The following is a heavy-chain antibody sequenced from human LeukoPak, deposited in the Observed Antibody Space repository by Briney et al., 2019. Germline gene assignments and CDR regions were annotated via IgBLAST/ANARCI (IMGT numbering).Heavy chain of an antibody. Sequence: SVKVSCKASGYTFTSYGINWMRQAPGQELEWMGGIIANFRTTYYAQKYQGRVTITADEFTSTVYMELTSLRSEDTAVYYCARPRTYYDFWRGYPPFDYWGQGTLVTVSS. J-gene: IGHJ4*02. V-gene: IGHV1-69*13. CDR3: ARPRTYYDFWRGYPPFDY. CDR1: GYTFTSYG. CDR2: IIANFRTT. D-gene: IGHD3-3*01.